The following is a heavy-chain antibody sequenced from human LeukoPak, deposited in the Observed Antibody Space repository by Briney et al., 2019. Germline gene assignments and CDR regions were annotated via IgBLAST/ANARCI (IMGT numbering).Heavy chain of an antibody. D-gene: IGHD6-6*01. CDR2: INPNSGGT. CDR3: AHSINSSSFYFQH. J-gene: IGHJ1*01. V-gene: IGHV1-2*02. CDR1: GYTFTGYY. Sequence: ASVKVSCKASGYTFTGYYMHWVRQAPGQGLEWMGWINPNSGGTNYAQKFQGRVTMTRDTSISTAYMELSRLRSDDMAVYYCAHSINSSSFYFQHWGQGTLVTVSS.